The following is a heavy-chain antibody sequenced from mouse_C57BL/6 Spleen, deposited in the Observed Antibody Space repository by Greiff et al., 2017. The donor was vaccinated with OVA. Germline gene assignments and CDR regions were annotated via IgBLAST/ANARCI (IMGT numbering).Heavy chain of an antibody. CDR2: IWSGGST. CDR3: ANEGITTVDYAMDY. V-gene: IGHV2-2*01. CDR1: GFSLTSYG. J-gene: IGHJ4*01. D-gene: IGHD1-1*01. Sequence: VKLQQSGPGLVQPSQSLSITCTVSGFSLTSYGVHWVRQSPGKGLEWLGVIWSGGSTDYNAAFISRLSISKDNSKSQVFFKMNSLQADDTAIYYCANEGITTVDYAMDYWGQGTSVTVSS.